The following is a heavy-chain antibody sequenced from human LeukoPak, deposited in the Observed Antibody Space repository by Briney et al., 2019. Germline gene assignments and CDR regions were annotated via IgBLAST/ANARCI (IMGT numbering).Heavy chain of an antibody. CDR3: ARRGRLWFGELLYETGTEYYFDY. V-gene: IGHV4-38-2*01. Sequence: PSETLSLTWAVSGYSISSGYYWGWIRQPPGKGLEWIGSIYHSGSTYYNPSLKSRVTISVDTSKNQFSLKLSSVTAADTAVYYCARRGRLWFGELLYETGTEYYFDYWGQGTLVTVSS. D-gene: IGHD3-10*01. CDR1: GYSISSGYY. J-gene: IGHJ4*02. CDR2: IYHSGST.